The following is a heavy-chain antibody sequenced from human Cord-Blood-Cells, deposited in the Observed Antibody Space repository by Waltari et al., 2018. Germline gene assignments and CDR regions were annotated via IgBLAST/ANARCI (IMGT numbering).Heavy chain of an antibody. CDR1: GLPFSSMW. CDR2: IKQDGSEK. CDR3: ARDRAGGPTDAFDI. V-gene: IGHV3-7*01. J-gene: IGHJ3*02. D-gene: IGHD2-15*01. Sequence: EVQLVESGGGLVQPGGSLSLSCAASGLPFSSMWLSSGLAAPGKGLEWVANIKQDGSEKYYVDSVKGRFTISRDNAKNSLYLQMNSLRAEDTAVYYCARDRAGGPTDAFDIWGQGTMVTVSS.